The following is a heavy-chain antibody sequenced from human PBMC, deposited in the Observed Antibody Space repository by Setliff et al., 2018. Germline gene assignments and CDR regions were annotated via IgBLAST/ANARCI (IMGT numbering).Heavy chain of an antibody. CDR2: INPSGGST. D-gene: IGHD4-4*01. Sequence: ASVKVSCKASGYGFTNYYIHWVRQAPGQGLEWVGIINPSGGSTSYAQKFQGRVTMTRDTSTSTVYMELSSLSSEDTAVYYCAKSGDYSNRGHFDCWGQGTLVTVSS. CDR1: GYGFTNYY. V-gene: IGHV1-46*03. J-gene: IGHJ4*02. CDR3: AKSGDYSNRGHFDC.